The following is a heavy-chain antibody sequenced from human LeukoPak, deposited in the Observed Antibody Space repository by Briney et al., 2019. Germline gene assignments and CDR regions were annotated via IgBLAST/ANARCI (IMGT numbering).Heavy chain of an antibody. CDR3: ASAYFVQSMGYYYD. J-gene: IGHJ4*02. CDR1: VYTFTRYY. CDR2: INPNSSGT. V-gene: IGHV1-2*02. Sequence: ASVRLSPSPSVYTFTRYYMHTVRQAPGHRLGWRGWINPNSSGTNSAQKPQARVTMTRHKSISTTYTDLSRLRSEAPAAQYCASAYFVQSMGYYYDWGRGSLVTVSS. D-gene: IGHD3-22*01.